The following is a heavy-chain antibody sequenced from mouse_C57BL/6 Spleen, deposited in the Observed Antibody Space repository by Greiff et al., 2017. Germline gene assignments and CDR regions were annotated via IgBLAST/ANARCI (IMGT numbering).Heavy chain of an antibody. D-gene: IGHD1-1*01. V-gene: IGHV5-17*01. CDR3: ARIYYYGSSYPLYAMDY. J-gene: IGHJ4*01. CDR2: ISSGSSTI. Sequence: EVQLVESGGGLVKPGGSLKLSCAASGFTFSDYGMHWVRQAPEKGLEWVAYISSGSSTIYYADTVKGRFTISRDNAKNTLFLQMTSLRSEDTAMYYCARIYYYGSSYPLYAMDYWGQGTSVTVSS. CDR1: GFTFSDYG.